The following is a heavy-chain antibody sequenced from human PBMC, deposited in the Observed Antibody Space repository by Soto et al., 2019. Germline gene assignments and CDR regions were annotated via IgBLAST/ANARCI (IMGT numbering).Heavy chain of an antibody. CDR2: ISGSGGST. Sequence: GGSLRLSCAASGFTFSSYAMSWVRQAPGKGLEWVSAISGSGGSTYYADSVKGRFTISRDNSKSTLYLQMNSLRAEDTAVYYCAQAPLPQAYYFHYWGQGTLVNVSS. CDR1: GFTFSSYA. V-gene: IGHV3-23*01. D-gene: IGHD2-15*01. J-gene: IGHJ4*02. CDR3: AQAPLPQAYYFHY.